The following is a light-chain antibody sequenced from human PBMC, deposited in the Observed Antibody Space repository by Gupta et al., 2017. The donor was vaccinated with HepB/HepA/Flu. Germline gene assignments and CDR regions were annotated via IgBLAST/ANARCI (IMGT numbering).Light chain of an antibody. CDR3: QQRSNWPQLT. J-gene: IGKJ4*01. CDR1: QSVSSY. CDR2: DAS. V-gene: IGKV3-11*01. Sequence: EIVLTQSPATLSLSPGERATLSCRASQSVSSYLAWYQQKPGQAPRLLIYDASNRATGIPARFSGSGSGKDFTLTISSREPEDFAVYYCQQRSNWPQLTFGGGTKVEIK.